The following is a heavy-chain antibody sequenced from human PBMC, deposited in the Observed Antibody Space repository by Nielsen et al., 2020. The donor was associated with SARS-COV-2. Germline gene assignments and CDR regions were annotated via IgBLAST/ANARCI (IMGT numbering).Heavy chain of an antibody. CDR2: IYPGDSDT. Sequence: GESLKISCKGSGYSFTSYWIGWVRQMPGKGLEWMGIIYPGDSDTRYSPSFQGQVTISADKSISTAYLQWSSLKASDTAMYYCARLGEVRGSDYYGMDVWGQGTTVTVSS. D-gene: IGHD3-10*01. V-gene: IGHV5-51*01. J-gene: IGHJ6*02. CDR1: GYSFTSYW. CDR3: ARLGEVRGSDYYGMDV.